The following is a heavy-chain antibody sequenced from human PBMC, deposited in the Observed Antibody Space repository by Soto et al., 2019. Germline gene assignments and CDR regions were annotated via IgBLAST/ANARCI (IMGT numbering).Heavy chain of an antibody. CDR3: AREHGFSYGLNYFDP. CDR1: GVSISSNSYY. D-gene: IGHD5-18*01. CDR2: IYDSGST. Sequence: SETLSLTCTVSGVSISSNSYYWGWIRQPPGKGLEWIGYIYDSGSTNYNPSLKSRVTMSVDTSKNQFSLNLSSVTAADTAVYYCAREHGFSYGLNYFDPWGQGTLVTVSS. J-gene: IGHJ5*02. V-gene: IGHV4-61*05.